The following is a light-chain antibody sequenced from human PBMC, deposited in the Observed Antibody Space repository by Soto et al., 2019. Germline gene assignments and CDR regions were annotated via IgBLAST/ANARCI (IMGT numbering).Light chain of an antibody. CDR3: QQRSNWPS. Sequence: EIVLTQSPATLSLSPGERATLSCRASQSVSSYLAWYQQKPGQAPRLLIYDASNRATGIPARFSGSGSGTDFTLTISSLEPEDFAVYYCQQRSNWPSFGGGTKMEIK. V-gene: IGKV3-11*01. CDR1: QSVSSY. J-gene: IGKJ4*01. CDR2: DAS.